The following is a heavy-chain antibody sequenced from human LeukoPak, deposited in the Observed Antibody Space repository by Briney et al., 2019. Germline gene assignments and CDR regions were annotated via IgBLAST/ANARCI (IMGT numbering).Heavy chain of an antibody. V-gene: IGHV4-31*03. CDR3: AREDLGFGES. CDR2: IYYSGST. Sequence: PSETLSLTCTVSGGSISSGGYYWSWIRQHPGTGLEWIGYIYYSGSTYYNPSLKSRVTISVDTSKNQFSLKLSSVTAADTAVYYCAREDLGFGESWGQGPLVPVPS. J-gene: IGHJ4*02. CDR1: GGSISSGGYY. D-gene: IGHD3-10*01.